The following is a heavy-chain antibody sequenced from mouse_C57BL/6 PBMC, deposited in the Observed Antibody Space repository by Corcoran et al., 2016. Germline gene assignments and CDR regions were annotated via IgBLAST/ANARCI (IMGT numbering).Heavy chain of an antibody. Sequence: QIQLVQSGPELKKPGETVKISCKAPGYTFTTYGMSWVKQAPGKDLKWMGWINTYSGVPTYADDFKGRFAFSLETSASTAYLQINNLKNEDTATYFCVRDSNWYFDVWGTGTTVTVSS. J-gene: IGHJ1*03. CDR3: VRDSNWYFDV. CDR1: GYTFTTYG. V-gene: IGHV9-3*01. CDR2: INTYSGVP.